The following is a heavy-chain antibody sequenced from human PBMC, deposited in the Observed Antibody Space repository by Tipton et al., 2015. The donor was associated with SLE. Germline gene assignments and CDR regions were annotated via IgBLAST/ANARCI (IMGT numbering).Heavy chain of an antibody. CDR2: INHSGST. J-gene: IGHJ6*03. Sequence: TLSLTCAVYGGSFSGYYWSWIRQPPGKGLEWIGEINHSGSTNYNPSLKSRVTISVDTSKNQFSLKLSSVTAADTAVYYCARGLRGWSYYYYYMDVWGKGTTVTVSS. V-gene: IGHV4-34*01. CDR3: ARGLRGWSYYYYYMDV. D-gene: IGHD3-10*01. CDR1: GGSFSGYY.